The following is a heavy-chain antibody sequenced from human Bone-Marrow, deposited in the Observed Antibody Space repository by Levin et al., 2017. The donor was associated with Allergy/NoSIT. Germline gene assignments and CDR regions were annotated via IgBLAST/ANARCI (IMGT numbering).Heavy chain of an antibody. CDR3: ARLGVAVAYFDY. CDR1: GSSFTSYW. CDR2: IYPGDSDT. J-gene: IGHJ4*02. Sequence: GGSLRLSCKGSGSSFTSYWIGWVRQMPGKGLEWMGIIYPGDSDTRYSPSFQGQVTISVDKSITTAYLQWSSLKASDTAMYYCARLGVAVAYFDYWGQGTLVSVSS. V-gene: IGHV5-51*01. D-gene: IGHD6-19*01.